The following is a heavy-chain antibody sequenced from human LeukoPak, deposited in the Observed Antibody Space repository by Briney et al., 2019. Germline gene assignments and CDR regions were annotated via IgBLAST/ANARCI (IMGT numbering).Heavy chain of an antibody. V-gene: IGHV4-59*08. Sequence: PSETLSLACTVSGASISDYYWSWIRQPPGKGLEWFWYIYYTGSTKYNPSLESRVTISIDTSKNHLYLKLSSVTAADTAMYYCARHSRAYSSTSGTFEYWGQGTLVTVSS. D-gene: IGHD2-2*01. CDR2: IYYTGST. CDR3: ARHSRAYSSTSGTFEY. J-gene: IGHJ4*02. CDR1: GASISDYY.